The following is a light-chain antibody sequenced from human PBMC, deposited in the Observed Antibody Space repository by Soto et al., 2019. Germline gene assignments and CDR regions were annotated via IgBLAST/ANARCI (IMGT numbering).Light chain of an antibody. CDR1: SSDVGGYNY. CDR3: TSYAGGNNV. J-gene: IGLJ1*01. CDR2: EVN. Sequence: QSVLTQPPSASGSPGQSVTISCTGTSSDVGGYNYVSWYQQYPGTVPKLMVYEVNNRPSGVPDRFSGSKSGNTASLTVSGLQDEDDDDYYCTSYAGGNNVFGTGTKVTVL. V-gene: IGLV2-8*01.